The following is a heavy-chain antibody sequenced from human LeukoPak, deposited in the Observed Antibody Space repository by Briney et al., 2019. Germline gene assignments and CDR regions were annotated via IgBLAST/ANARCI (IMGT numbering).Heavy chain of an antibody. CDR1: GGSISSSSYY. CDR2: IYYSGST. CDR3: ARWRERGVVLRYSYGMDV. Sequence: SETLSLTCTVSGGSISSSSYYWGWIRQPPGKGLEWIGSIYYSGSTYYNPSLKSRVTISVDTSKNQFSLKLSSVTAADTAVYYCARWRERGVVLRYSYGMDVWGQGTTVTVSS. J-gene: IGHJ6*02. D-gene: IGHD3-9*01. V-gene: IGHV4-39*01.